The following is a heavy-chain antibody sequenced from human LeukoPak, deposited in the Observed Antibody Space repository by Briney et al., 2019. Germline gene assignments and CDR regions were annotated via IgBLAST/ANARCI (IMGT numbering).Heavy chain of an antibody. CDR2: IYYSGST. J-gene: IGHJ4*02. CDR3: ARVRAPLAVAHLYYFDY. Sequence: SETLSLTCTVSGGSISSYYWSWIRQPPGKGLEWIGYIYYSGSTNYIPSLKSRVTISVDTSKNQFSLKLSSVTAADTAVYYCARVRAPLAVAHLYYFDYWGQGTLVTVSS. CDR1: GGSISSYY. D-gene: IGHD6-19*01. V-gene: IGHV4-59*01.